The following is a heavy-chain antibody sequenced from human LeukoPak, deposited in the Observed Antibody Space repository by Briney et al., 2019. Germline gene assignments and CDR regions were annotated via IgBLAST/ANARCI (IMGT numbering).Heavy chain of an antibody. J-gene: IGHJ4*02. D-gene: IGHD3-22*01. CDR2: ISSSSSTI. V-gene: IGHV3-48*03. CDR1: SSYD. CDR3: ATYYYDSSGYKLLDY. Sequence: SSYDWGWVRQAPGKGLEWVSYISSSSSTIYYADSVKGRFTISRDNAKNSLYLQMNSLRAEDTAVYYCATYYYDSSGYKLLDYWGQGTLVTVSS.